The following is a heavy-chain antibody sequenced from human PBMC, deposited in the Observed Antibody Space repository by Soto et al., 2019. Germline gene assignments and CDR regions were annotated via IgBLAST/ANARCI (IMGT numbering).Heavy chain of an antibody. D-gene: IGHD4-17*01. CDR1: GITFSTYA. Sequence: EVQLLQSGGGLVQPGGSLSLSCAASGITFSTYAMSWVRQAPGKGLEWVSTVAANVTNRPYADFVKGRFTISRDNSKNPLSLQMDSLRVEDTAIYYCAGDYLRLNPLNGNFYSFGMYVWGQGTAVTVSS. V-gene: IGHV3-23*01. CDR3: AGDYLRLNPLNGNFYSFGMYV. J-gene: IGHJ6*02. CDR2: VAANVTNR.